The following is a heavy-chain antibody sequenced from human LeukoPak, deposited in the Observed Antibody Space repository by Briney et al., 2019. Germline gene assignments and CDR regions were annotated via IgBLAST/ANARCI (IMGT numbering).Heavy chain of an antibody. CDR2: IRYDGINK. Sequence: GGSLRLSCAASGFTFSSYGIHWVRQAPGKGLEWVAFIRYDGINKYYADSVKGRFTLSRDNSKNTLYLQMNSLRAEDTAVYYCAKSLLQWDAFDLWGQGTVVTVSS. CDR3: AKSLLQWDAFDL. V-gene: IGHV3-30*02. CDR1: GFTFSSYG. J-gene: IGHJ3*01. D-gene: IGHD6-19*01.